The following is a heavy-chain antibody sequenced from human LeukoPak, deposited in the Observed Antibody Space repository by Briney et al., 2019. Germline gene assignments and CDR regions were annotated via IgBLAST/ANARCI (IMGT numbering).Heavy chain of an antibody. D-gene: IGHD6-13*01. Sequence: PGGSLRLSCAASGFTFSSYSMNWVRQAPGKGLEWVSSISSSSSYIYYADSVKGRFTISRDNAKNSLYLQMNSLRAEDTAVYYCAWDFIAAAGTGYWGQGTLVTVSS. CDR2: ISSSSSYI. CDR1: GFTFSSYS. CDR3: AWDFIAAAGTGY. J-gene: IGHJ4*02. V-gene: IGHV3-21*01.